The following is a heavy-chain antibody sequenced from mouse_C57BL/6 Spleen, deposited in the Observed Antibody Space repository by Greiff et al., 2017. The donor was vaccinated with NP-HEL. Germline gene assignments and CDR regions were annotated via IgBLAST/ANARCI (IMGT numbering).Heavy chain of an antibody. CDR1: GYTFTSYW. Sequence: QVQLQQPGAELVMPGASVKLSCKASGYTFTSYWMHWVKQRPGQGLEWIGEIDPSDSYTNYNQKFKGKSTLTVDKSSSTAYMQLSSLTSEDSAVYYCARSGYYYGTLYYFDYWGQGTTLTVSS. CDR3: ARSGYYYGTLYYFDY. CDR2: IDPSDSYT. V-gene: IGHV1-69*01. J-gene: IGHJ2*01. D-gene: IGHD1-1*01.